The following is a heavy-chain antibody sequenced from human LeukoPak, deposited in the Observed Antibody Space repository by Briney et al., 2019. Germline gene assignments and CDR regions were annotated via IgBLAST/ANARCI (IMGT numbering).Heavy chain of an antibody. CDR3: ARFEDYYDSSGYSFGWFDP. J-gene: IGHJ5*02. V-gene: IGHV1-18*01. CDR2: ISTYNGHT. D-gene: IGHD3-22*01. Sequence: ASVKVSCKTSGYTFISYGISWVRQAPGQGLEWMGRISTYNGHTNYAQKFQGRVTMTTDTSTSTAYMELRSLRSDDTAVYYCARFEDYYDSSGYSFGWFDPWGQGTLVTVSS. CDR1: GYTFISYG.